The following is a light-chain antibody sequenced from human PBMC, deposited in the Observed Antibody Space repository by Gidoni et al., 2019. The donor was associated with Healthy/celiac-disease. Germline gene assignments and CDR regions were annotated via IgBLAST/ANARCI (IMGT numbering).Light chain of an antibody. CDR1: NIGSQS. CDR2: DDS. V-gene: IGLV3-21*02. Sequence: SYVLTHPPSVSVAPGQTARITCGGHNIGSQSVHWYQQKPGQAPVLVVDDDSDRPSGIPDRFSGSNSGNTATLTVSRVEAGDEADYYCQVWDSSSDHPGVFGTGTKVTVL. J-gene: IGLJ1*01. CDR3: QVWDSSSDHPGV.